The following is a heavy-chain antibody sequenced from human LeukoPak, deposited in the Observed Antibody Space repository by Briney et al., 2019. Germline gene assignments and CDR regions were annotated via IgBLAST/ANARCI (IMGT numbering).Heavy chain of an antibody. CDR2: IFWDDDK. J-gene: IGHJ1*01. Sequence: QITLKESGPTLVKPTQTLTLTCTFSGFSLSTSGVGVGWIRQPPGKALEWLALIFWDDDKRYNPSLESRLSITKDTSKDQVVLTMINMDPADTATYYCTHSVGIVVVTSEDEYFLHWGQGSLVIVSS. V-gene: IGHV2-5*02. CDR3: THSVGIVVVTSEDEYFLH. D-gene: IGHD2-21*02. CDR1: GFSLSTSGVG.